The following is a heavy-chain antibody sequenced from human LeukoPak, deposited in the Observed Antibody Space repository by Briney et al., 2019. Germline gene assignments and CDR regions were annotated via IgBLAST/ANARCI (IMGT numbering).Heavy chain of an antibody. CDR2: INHSGST. Sequence: PGGSLRLSCAASGITFTNAWMSWVRQAPGKGLEWIGEINHSGSTNYNPSLKSRVTISVDTSKNQFSLKLSSVTAADTAVYYCARGPYSKGYDYWGQGTLVTVSS. J-gene: IGHJ4*02. V-gene: IGHV4-34*01. D-gene: IGHD4-11*01. CDR3: ARGPYSKGYDY. CDR1: GITFTNAW.